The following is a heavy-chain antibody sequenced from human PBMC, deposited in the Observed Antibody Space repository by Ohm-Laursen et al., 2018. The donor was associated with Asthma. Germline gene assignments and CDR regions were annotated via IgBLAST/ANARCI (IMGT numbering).Heavy chain of an antibody. Sequence: SVKVSCKASGGTFSSYAINWVRQAPGQGLEWMGIINPSGGSTSYAQKFQGRVTMTRDTSTSTVYMELSSLRSEDTAVYYCARRTGVDAFDMWGQGTTVIVSS. CDR1: GGTFSSYA. J-gene: IGHJ3*02. CDR3: ARRTGVDAFDM. CDR2: INPSGGST. D-gene: IGHD1-1*01. V-gene: IGHV1-46*01.